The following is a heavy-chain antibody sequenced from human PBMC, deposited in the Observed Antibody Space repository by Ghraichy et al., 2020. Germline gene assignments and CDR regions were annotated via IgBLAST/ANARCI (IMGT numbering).Heavy chain of an antibody. CDR1: GFTFSSYS. V-gene: IGHV3-48*02. D-gene: IGHD2-15*01. CDR3: ARDGPLGYCSGGSCYPFDY. Sequence: GGSLRLSCAASGFTFSSYSMNWVRQAPGKGLEWVSYISSSSSTIYYADSVKGRFTISRDNAKNSLSLQMNSLRDEDTAVYYCARDGPLGYCSGGSCYPFDYWGQGTLVTVSS. CDR2: ISSSSSTI. J-gene: IGHJ4*02.